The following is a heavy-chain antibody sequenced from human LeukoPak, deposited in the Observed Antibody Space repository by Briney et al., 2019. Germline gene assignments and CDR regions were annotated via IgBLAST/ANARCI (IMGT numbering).Heavy chain of an antibody. Sequence: GGSLRLSCAASGFTFSSYSMNWVRQAPGKGLEWVAFIKGDGSAKKYVDSVKGRFTISRDNAKNSLFLQMNSLRAEDTAVYYCARDRGWIQHDIWGQGTMVTVSS. CDR3: ARDRGWIQHDI. D-gene: IGHD5-18*01. CDR1: GFTFSSYS. V-gene: IGHV3-7*01. J-gene: IGHJ3*02. CDR2: IKGDGSAK.